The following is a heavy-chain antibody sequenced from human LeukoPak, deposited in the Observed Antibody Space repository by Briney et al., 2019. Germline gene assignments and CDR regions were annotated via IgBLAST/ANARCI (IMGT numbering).Heavy chain of an antibody. CDR2: ISGSGGST. CDR1: GFTFSSYG. D-gene: IGHD1/OR15-1a*01. CDR3: AKGRFPREHYYFDY. J-gene: IGHJ4*02. V-gene: IGHV3-23*01. Sequence: GGSLRLSCAASGFTFSSYGMSWVRQAPGKGLEWVSAISGSGGSTYYADSVKGRFTISRDNSKNTLYLQMNSLRAEDTAVYYCAKGRFPREHYYFDYWGQGTLVTVSS.